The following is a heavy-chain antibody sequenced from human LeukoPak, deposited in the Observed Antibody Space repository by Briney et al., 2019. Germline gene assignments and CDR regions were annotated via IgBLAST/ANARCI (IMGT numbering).Heavy chain of an antibody. CDR2: ISSNGGTI. D-gene: IGHD3-22*01. CDR3: VKGCAAYGDSKSHY. Sequence: TGGSLRLSCSPYGFTFATNGTHCDRQAPGNGLEYVSAISSNGGTIYYADSAKGRFTISRDNSKDRLYLQMSSLRVEDTTVYYCVKGCAAYGDSKSHYWGQGTLVTVSS. J-gene: IGHJ4*02. V-gene: IGHV3-64D*09. CDR1: GFTFATNG.